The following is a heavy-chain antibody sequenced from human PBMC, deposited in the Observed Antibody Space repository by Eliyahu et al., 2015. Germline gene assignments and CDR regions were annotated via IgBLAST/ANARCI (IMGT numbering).Heavy chain of an antibody. CDR3: AKARWGSDCTTTRCSIFFEY. CDR2: ISGNGGGT. J-gene: IGHJ4*02. V-gene: IGHV3-23*01. Sequence: EVQLLESGGALIQPGGSLRLSCXASGFXFGGYAMAWVRQGPGEGLEWVSSISGNGGGTYYADSVKGRFTISRDNAKNTVYLQMNSLRAEDTAVYYCAKARWGSDCTTTRCSIFFEYWGQGTLVTVSS. CDR1: GFXFGGYA. D-gene: IGHD2/OR15-2a*01.